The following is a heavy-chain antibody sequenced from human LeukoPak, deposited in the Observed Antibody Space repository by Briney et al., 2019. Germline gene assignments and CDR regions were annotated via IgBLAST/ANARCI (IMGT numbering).Heavy chain of an antibody. D-gene: IGHD3-16*01. CDR2: INTRNGKA. V-gene: IGHV1-18*01. J-gene: IGHJ4*02. CDR1: GSTFTTYE. Sequence: GASVKVCCKASGSTFTTYEIIWGRQAPGQGLRWMGIINTRNGKANYAHQLQGRVTMTTDTTTSTSYKELASLRFDDTAIYYCARNHLGLGLWGQGTLVTVSS. CDR3: ARNHLGLGL.